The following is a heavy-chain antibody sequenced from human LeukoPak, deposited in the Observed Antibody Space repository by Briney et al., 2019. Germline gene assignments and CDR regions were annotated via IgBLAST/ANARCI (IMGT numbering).Heavy chain of an antibody. CDR3: ARGMTNPFDY. CDR1: GFTVSTNY. D-gene: IGHD4-11*01. CDR2: IYSGGST. Sequence: GGSLRLSCAASGFTVSTNYMSWVRQAPGKGLEWVSVIYSGGSTYYADSVKGRFTISRHNSENTLYLQMNSLRAEDTAVYYCARGMTNPFDYWGQGTLVTVSS. V-gene: IGHV3-53*04. J-gene: IGHJ4*02.